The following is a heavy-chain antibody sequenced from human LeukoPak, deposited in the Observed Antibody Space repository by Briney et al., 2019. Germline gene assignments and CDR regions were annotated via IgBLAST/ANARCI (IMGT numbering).Heavy chain of an antibody. CDR2: INPSGGST. Sequence: ASVKVSCKASGYTFTSYYMHWVRQAPGQGLEWMGIINPSGGSTSYAQKFQGRVTMTRDTSTSTVYMELSSLRSEDTAVYYCARIERDGSGKPPYYYYYMDVWGKGTTVTVSS. CDR3: ARIERDGSGKPPYYYYYMDV. D-gene: IGHD3-10*01. J-gene: IGHJ6*03. CDR1: GYTFTSYY. V-gene: IGHV1-46*01.